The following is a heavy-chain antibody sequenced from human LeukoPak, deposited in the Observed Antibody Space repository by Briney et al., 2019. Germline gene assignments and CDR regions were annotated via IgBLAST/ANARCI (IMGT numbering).Heavy chain of an antibody. CDR3: ARGSNSNYDYFDY. Sequence: GGSLRLSCAASGFTVSSNYMSWVRQAPGKGLERVSVIYSGGSTYYADSVKGRFTISRDNSKNTLYLQMNSLRAEDTAVYYCARGSNSNYDYFDYWGQGTLVTVSS. V-gene: IGHV3-66*02. CDR2: IYSGGST. CDR1: GFTVSSNY. J-gene: IGHJ4*02. D-gene: IGHD4-11*01.